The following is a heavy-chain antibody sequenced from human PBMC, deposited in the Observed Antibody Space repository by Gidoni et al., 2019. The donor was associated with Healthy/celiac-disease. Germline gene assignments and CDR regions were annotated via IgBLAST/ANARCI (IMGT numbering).Heavy chain of an antibody. D-gene: IGHD3-22*01. V-gene: IGHV4-34*01. CDR2: INQSGST. CDR1: GGSFSGYY. J-gene: IGHJ5*02. Sequence: QVQLQQWGAGLLKPSETLSLTCAVYGGSFSGYYWRWIRQPPGKGLEWIGEINQSGSTNYNPSLKSRVTISVDTSKNQFSLKLSSVTAADTAVYYCARDWPAAHYYDSSGYYSSWFDPWGQGTLVTVSS. CDR3: ARDWPAAHYYDSSGYYSSWFDP.